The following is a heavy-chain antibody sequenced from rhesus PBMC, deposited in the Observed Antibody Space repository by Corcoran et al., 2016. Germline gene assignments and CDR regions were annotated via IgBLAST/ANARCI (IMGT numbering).Heavy chain of an antibody. J-gene: IGHJ4*01. CDR2: ISESGGTT. CDR3: TTDIHSPFDY. D-gene: IGHD3-40*01. Sequence: EVQLVESGGGLVKHGGSLRLSSVASGFTFSSYEMYLVRQAPGKGLAWVSVISESGGTTYYADSVKGRFTISRDNAKNSLFLQMNSLRAEDTAVYYCTTDIHSPFDYWGQGVLVTVSS. CDR1: GFTFSSYE. V-gene: IGHV3-100*02.